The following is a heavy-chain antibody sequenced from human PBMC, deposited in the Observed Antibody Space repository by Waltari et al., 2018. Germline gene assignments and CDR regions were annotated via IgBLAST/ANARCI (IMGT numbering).Heavy chain of an antibody. J-gene: IGHJ4*02. CDR2: INPNSGGT. CDR3: ARGGYCSGGSCYRVDY. V-gene: IGHV1-2*06. Sequence: QVQLVQSGAEVKKPGASVKVSCKASGYTFTGYYMHWVRQAPGQGLEWMGRINPNSGGTNYAQKFQGRVTMTRDTSISTAYMELSRLRSDDTAVYYCARGGYCSGGSCYRVDYWGQGTLVTVSS. CDR1: GYTFTGYY. D-gene: IGHD2-15*01.